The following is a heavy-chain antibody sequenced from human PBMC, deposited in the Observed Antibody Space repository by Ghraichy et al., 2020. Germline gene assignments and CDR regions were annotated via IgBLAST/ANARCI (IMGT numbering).Heavy chain of an antibody. CDR3: AREYYDSSGYPRFDY. V-gene: IGHV3-21*01. Sequence: LSLTCAASGFTFSSYSMNWVRQAPGKGLEWVSSISSSSSYIYYADSVKGRFTISRDNAKNSLYLQMNSLRAEDTAVYYCAREYYDSSGYPRFDYWGQGTLVTVSS. CDR1: GFTFSSYS. CDR2: ISSSSSYI. J-gene: IGHJ4*02. D-gene: IGHD3-22*01.